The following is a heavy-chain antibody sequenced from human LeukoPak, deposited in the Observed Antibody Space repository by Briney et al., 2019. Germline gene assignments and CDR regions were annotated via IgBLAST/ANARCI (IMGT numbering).Heavy chain of an antibody. CDR3: AKPQAGYDSSGYYPYYFDY. V-gene: IGHV3-23*01. J-gene: IGHJ4*02. CDR2: ISGSGGST. CDR1: GFTFSSYA. D-gene: IGHD3-22*01. Sequence: PGGSLRLSCAASGFTFSSYAMSWVRQAPGKGLEWVSAISGSGGSTYYADSVKGWFTISRDNSENTLYLQMNSLRAEDTAVYYCAKPQAGYDSSGYYPYYFDYWGQGTLVTVSS.